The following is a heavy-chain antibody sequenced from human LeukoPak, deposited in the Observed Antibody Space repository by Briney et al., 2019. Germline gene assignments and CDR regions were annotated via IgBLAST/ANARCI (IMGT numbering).Heavy chain of an antibody. CDR2: IDESGRK. CDR1: GDSISSGSCY. Sequence: SETLSLTCAVSGDSISSGSCYWGWIRQPPGEGLEWIGSIDESGRKYYNPSLTSRVTLSSDTSKNQFSVNLYSVTTADTAVYYCARRPARGINTHAFDIWGQGRKVTVSS. CDR3: ARRPARGINTHAFDI. V-gene: IGHV4-39*01. D-gene: IGHD5-24*01. J-gene: IGHJ3*02.